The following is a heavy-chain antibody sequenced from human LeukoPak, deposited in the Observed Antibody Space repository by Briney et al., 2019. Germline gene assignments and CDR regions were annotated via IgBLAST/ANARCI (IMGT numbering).Heavy chain of an antibody. V-gene: IGHV4-59*01. CDR1: GGSISNYY. J-gene: IGHJ6*03. D-gene: IGHD2-15*01. Sequence: SETLSLTCTVSGGSISNYYWSWIRQPPGKGLEWIGYIYYTGITNYNPSLKSRVTISIDTSKNQFSLMLSSVTAADTAVYYCAREGSRRLYMDVWGRGTTITVSS. CDR3: AREGSRRLYMDV. CDR2: IYYTGIT.